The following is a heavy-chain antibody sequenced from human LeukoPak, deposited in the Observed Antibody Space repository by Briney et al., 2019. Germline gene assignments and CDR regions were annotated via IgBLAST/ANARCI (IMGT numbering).Heavy chain of an antibody. V-gene: IGHV6-1*01. CDR1: GDSVSTNSAA. Sequence: SQTLSLTCAISGDSVSTNSAAWSWIRQSPSRGLEWLGRTYYRSKWYNDYAGSVKSRITINPDTSKNQFSLQLNSVAPEDTAVYYCARDSGRYLDLWGRGTLVTVSS. CDR3: ARDSGRYLDL. CDR2: TYYRSKWYN. J-gene: IGHJ2*01.